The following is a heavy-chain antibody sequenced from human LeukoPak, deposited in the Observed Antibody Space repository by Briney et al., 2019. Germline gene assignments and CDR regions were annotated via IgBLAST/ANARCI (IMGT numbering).Heavy chain of an antibody. CDR2: ISSSGSTI. CDR3: ARPTWTNYMDV. Sequence: GGSLRLSCAASGFTFSDYYMSWIRQAPGKGLEWVSYISSSGSTIYYADSVKGRFTISRDNAKNSVSLQMNSLRAEDTAVYFCARPTWTNYMDVWGKGTAVTISS. V-gene: IGHV3-11*04. J-gene: IGHJ6*03. D-gene: IGHD3/OR15-3a*01. CDR1: GFTFSDYY.